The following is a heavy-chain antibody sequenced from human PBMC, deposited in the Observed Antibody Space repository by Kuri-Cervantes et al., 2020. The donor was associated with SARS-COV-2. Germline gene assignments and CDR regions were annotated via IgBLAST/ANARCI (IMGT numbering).Heavy chain of an antibody. CDR3: ARVPWVVGYSSGVGTFDI. Sequence: SETLSLTCAVYGGSFSGYYWSWIRQPPGKGLEWIGYIYYSGSTNYNPSLKSRVTISVDTSKNQFSLKLSSVTAADTAVYYCARVPWVVGYSSGVGTFDIWGQGTMVTVSS. D-gene: IGHD6-19*01. CDR2: IYYSGST. CDR1: GGSFSGYY. V-gene: IGHV4-59*12. J-gene: IGHJ3*02.